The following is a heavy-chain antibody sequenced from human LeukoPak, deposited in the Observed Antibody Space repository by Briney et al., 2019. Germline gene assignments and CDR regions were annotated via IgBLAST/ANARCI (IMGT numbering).Heavy chain of an antibody. CDR1: GYTFTSYA. CDR2: INAGNGNT. Sequence: ASVKVSCKASGYTFTSYAMHWVRQAPGQRLEWMGWINAGNGNTKYSQKFQGRVTITRDTPASTAYMELSSLRSEDTAVYYCARDRYYDFAGLWWFDPWGQGTLVTVSS. CDR3: ARDRYYDFAGLWWFDP. V-gene: IGHV1-3*01. D-gene: IGHD3-3*01. J-gene: IGHJ5*02.